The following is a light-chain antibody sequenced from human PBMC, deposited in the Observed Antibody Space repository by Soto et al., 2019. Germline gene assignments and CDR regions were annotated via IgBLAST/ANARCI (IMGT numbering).Light chain of an antibody. CDR1: SSDVGSYNL. CDR2: EVS. Sequence: QSALTQPASVSGSPGQSITISCTGTSSDVGSYNLVSWYQQHPGKAPKLMIYEVSKRPSGVSNRFSGSKSGNTASLTISGLQAEDETDYYCCSYAGTSMVLVFGGGTKLTVL. V-gene: IGLV2-23*02. J-gene: IGLJ3*02. CDR3: CSYAGTSMVLV.